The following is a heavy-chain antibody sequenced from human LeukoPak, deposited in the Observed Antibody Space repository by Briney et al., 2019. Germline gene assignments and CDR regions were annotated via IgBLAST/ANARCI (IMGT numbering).Heavy chain of an antibody. J-gene: IGHJ5*02. Sequence: GGSLRLSCAASGFTFSNYAMNWVRQAPGKGLEWVSAVTSSGVSTYYADSAKGRFTISRDNSKNTLYLQMNSLRAEDTAVYYCARDRQGTDFWSGYSGLDPWGQGTLVTVSS. V-gene: IGHV3-23*01. CDR1: GFTFSNYA. D-gene: IGHD3-3*01. CDR3: ARDRQGTDFWSGYSGLDP. CDR2: VTSSGVST.